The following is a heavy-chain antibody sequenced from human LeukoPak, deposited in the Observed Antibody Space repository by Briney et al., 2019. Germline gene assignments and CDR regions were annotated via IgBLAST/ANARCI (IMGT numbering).Heavy chain of an antibody. CDR3: AKESSIALIRIVGASDAFDI. CDR1: GFTFDDYA. Sequence: PGRSLRLSCAASGFTFDDYAMHWVRQAPGKGLEWVSGISWNSGSIGYADSVKGRFTISRDNAKNSLYLQMNSLRAEDTALYYCAKESSIALIRIVGASDAFDIWGQGTMVTVSS. D-gene: IGHD1-26*01. V-gene: IGHV3-9*01. J-gene: IGHJ3*02. CDR2: ISWNSGSI.